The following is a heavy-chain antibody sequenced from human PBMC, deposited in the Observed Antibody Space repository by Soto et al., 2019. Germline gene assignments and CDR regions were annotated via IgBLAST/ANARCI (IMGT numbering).Heavy chain of an antibody. CDR3: AKGVMITATYFQH. CDR1: GFTFSSYG. Sequence: QVQLVESGGGLVQPGRSLRLSCAASGFTFSSYGIHWVRQAPGKGLEWVAVISYDGSNEYYADSVKGRFTISRDNSKNTLYLQMNSLRAEDTAVYYCAKGVMITATYFQHLGQGTLVTVSS. D-gene: IGHD3-10*01. J-gene: IGHJ1*01. CDR2: ISYDGSNE. V-gene: IGHV3-30*18.